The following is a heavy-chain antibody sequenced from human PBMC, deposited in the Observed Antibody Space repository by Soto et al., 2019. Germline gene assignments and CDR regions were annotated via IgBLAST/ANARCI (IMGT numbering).Heavy chain of an antibody. V-gene: IGHV1-2*04. J-gene: IGHJ4*02. CDR1: GYTFTGYY. CDR2: INPNSGGT. Sequence: ASVKVSCKASGYTFTGYYMHWVRQAPGQGLEWMGWINPNSGGTNYAQKFQGWVTMIRDTSISTAYMELSRLRSDDTAVYYCARVVVSHANALGYWGQGTLVTVSS. D-gene: IGHD2-21*01. CDR3: ARVVVSHANALGY.